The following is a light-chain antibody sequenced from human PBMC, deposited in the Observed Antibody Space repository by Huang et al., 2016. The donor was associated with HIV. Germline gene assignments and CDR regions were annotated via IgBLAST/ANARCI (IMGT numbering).Light chain of an antibody. Sequence: EIMMTQSPATLSVSLGAKASLSCRASQRVGVNLAWYQQKPGQPPTLLIYGASDRATGISARFSGSGSGTDFTLTISSLQSEDFAVYFCQQYDNWPGTFGQGTKLEI. CDR1: QRVGVN. J-gene: IGKJ2*01. CDR2: GAS. V-gene: IGKV3-15*01. CDR3: QQYDNWPGT.